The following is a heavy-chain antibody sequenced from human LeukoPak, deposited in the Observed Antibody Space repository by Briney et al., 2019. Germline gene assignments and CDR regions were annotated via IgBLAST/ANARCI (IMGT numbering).Heavy chain of an antibody. Sequence: QPGGSLTLSCAASGFTFSSYWMSWVRQAPGKGLEWVANIKKDGSEKYYVDSVKGRFTISRDNAKTSLYLQMNSLRAEDTAVYYCARDLSGVAGYTYGRGIDYWGQGTLVTVSS. V-gene: IGHV3-7*01. D-gene: IGHD5-18*01. CDR2: IKKDGSEK. CDR1: GFTFSSYW. CDR3: ARDLSGVAGYTYGRGIDY. J-gene: IGHJ4*02.